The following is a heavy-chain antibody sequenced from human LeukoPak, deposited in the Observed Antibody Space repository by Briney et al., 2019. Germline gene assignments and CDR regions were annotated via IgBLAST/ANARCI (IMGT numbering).Heavy chain of an antibody. Sequence: ASVKVSCKASGYSFTGYFVHWVRQAPGQGLEWMGWINPNSGGTNYAQKFQGRVTMTRDTSVSTAYMDLSRLRSDDTAVYYCARVQNYYDSAGYYLYYFDHWGQGTLVTVSS. CDR1: GYSFTGYF. CDR2: INPNSGGT. CDR3: ARVQNYYDSAGYYLYYFDH. J-gene: IGHJ4*02. V-gene: IGHV1-2*02. D-gene: IGHD3-22*01.